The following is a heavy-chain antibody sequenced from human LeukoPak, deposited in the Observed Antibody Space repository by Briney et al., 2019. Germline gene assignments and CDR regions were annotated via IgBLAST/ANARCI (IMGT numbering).Heavy chain of an antibody. D-gene: IGHD6-13*01. CDR3: AKVHSSQDYYFDY. V-gene: IGHV3-30*18. CDR1: GFTFSSYG. J-gene: IGHJ4*02. CDR2: ISYDGSNK. Sequence: GRSLRLSCAASGFTFSSYGMHWVRQAPGKGLEWVAVISYDGSNKYYADSVKGRFTISRDNSKNTLYLQMNSLRAEDTAVYYCAKVHSSQDYYFDYWGQGTLVTVSS.